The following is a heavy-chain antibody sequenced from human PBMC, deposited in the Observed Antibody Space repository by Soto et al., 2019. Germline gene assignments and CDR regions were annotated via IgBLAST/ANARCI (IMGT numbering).Heavy chain of an antibody. CDR1: GGSFSGYY. D-gene: IGHD3-10*01. J-gene: IGHJ6*02. CDR2: INHSGST. Sequence: SETLSLSCAVYGGSFSGYYWSWIRQPPGKGLEWIGEINHSGSTNYSPSFQGQVTISADKSISTAYLQWSSLKASDTAMYYCARLALLGSGTGFSMDVWGQGTTVTVSS. V-gene: IGHV4-34*01. CDR3: ARLALLGSGTGFSMDV.